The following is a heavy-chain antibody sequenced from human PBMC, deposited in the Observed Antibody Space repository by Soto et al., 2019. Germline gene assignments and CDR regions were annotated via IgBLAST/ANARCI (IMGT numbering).Heavy chain of an antibody. D-gene: IGHD3-9*01. CDR1: GFTFSSYA. V-gene: IGHV3-23*01. CDR3: AKDSYVDILTGHYYYGMDV. J-gene: IGHJ6*02. CDR2: ISGSGGST. Sequence: GGSLRLSCAASGFTFSSYAMSWVRQAPGKGLEWVSAISGSGGSTYYADSVKGRFTISRDNSKNTLYLQMNSLRAEDTAVYYCAKDSYVDILTGHYYYGMDVWGQGTTVTVSS.